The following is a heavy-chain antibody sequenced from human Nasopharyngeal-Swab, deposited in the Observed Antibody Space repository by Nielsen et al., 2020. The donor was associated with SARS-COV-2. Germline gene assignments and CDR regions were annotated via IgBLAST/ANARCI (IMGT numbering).Heavy chain of an antibody. J-gene: IGHJ4*02. CDR3: TGDQGGGDPYDS. Sequence: ASVKVSCKASGFTFTSYYFNWVRQAPGQGLEWMGMIDPFSGSTSYAQRFQGRVTVTRDTSTSTVYMEVRSLRSEDTAVYYCTGDQGGGDPYDSWGQGTLVTVSS. CDR1: GFTFTSYY. D-gene: IGHD2-21*02. CDR2: IDPFSGST. V-gene: IGHV1-46*01.